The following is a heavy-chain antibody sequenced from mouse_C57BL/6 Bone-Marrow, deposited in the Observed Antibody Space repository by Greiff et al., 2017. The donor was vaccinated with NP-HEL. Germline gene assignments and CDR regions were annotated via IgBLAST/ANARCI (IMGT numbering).Heavy chain of an antibody. D-gene: IGHD1-1*01. CDR1: GYTFTDYE. J-gene: IGHJ3*01. CDR3: TRGYYYGTEGFAY. Sequence: QVQLQQSGAELVRPGASVTLSCKASGYTFTDYEMHWVKQTPVHGLEWIGAIDPETGGTAYNQKFKGKAILTADKSSSTASMVLRSLTSEDSAVYYGTRGYYYGTEGFAYWGQGTLVTVSA. CDR2: IDPETGGT. V-gene: IGHV1-15*01.